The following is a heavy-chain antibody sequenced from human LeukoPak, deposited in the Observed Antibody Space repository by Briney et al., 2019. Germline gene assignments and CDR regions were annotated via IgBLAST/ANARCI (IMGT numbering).Heavy chain of an antibody. V-gene: IGHV3-23*01. CDR2: ISGSGGST. J-gene: IGHJ4*02. CDR1: GFTFSSYA. CDR3: ARRAPEYLIEVVNYDY. D-gene: IGHD3-22*01. Sequence: SGGSLRLSCAASGFTFSSYAMSWVRQAPGKGLEWVSAISGSGGSTYYADSVKGRFTISRDNSKNTLYLQMNSLRAEDTAVYYCARRAPEYLIEVVNYDYWGQGTLVTVSS.